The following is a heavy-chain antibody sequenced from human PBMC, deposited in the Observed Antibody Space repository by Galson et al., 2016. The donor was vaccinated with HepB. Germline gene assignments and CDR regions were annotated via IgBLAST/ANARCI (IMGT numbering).Heavy chain of an antibody. Sequence: SLRLSCAASGFGLSGYHMSWIRQAPGKGLQWISYISGRGSVIYYADSVKGRFTISRDNAKNSLYLEMNSLRAEDTAVYYCARASNYDRNGDLRYWGQGTLVTVSS. V-gene: IGHV3-11*04. D-gene: IGHD3-22*01. J-gene: IGHJ4*02. CDR3: ARASNYDRNGDLRY. CDR2: ISGRGSVI. CDR1: GFGLSGYH.